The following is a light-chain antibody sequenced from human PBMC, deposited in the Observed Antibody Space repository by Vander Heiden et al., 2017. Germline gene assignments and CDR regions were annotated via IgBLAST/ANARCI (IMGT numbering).Light chain of an antibody. CDR3: QAWDSNTAV. V-gene: IGLV3-1*01. CDR2: QDS. CDR1: KLGNKY. Sequence: SYELTQPPSVSDSPGQTASITCSGDKLGNKYACWYQQRPGQSPVLVIYQDSKRPSGIPERFSGSNSGNTATLTISETQAMDEANYYCQAWDSNTAVFGGGTKLSVL. J-gene: IGLJ2*01.